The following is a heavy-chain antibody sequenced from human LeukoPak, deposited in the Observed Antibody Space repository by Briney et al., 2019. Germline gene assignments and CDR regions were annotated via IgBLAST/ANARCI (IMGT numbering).Heavy chain of an antibody. CDR2: INPDGSTT. CDR3: VRGLGGTSEN. J-gene: IGHJ4*02. Sequence: SGGSLRLSCAASGFTFSSSWMHWVRQAPGKGLVWVSHINPDGSTTSHADSVKGRFTIPRDNAKNTVYLQMNSLRVEDTAVYYCVRGLGGTSENWGQGTLVIVSS. V-gene: IGHV3-74*01. CDR1: GFTFSSSW. D-gene: IGHD4-23*01.